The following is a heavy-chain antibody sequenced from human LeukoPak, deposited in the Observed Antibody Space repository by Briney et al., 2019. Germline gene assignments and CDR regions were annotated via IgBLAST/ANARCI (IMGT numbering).Heavy chain of an antibody. CDR2: INWNGGST. J-gene: IGHJ4*02. CDR1: GFTFDDYG. CDR3: ARAGSYYPFDY. V-gene: IGHV3-20*04. Sequence: GGSLRLSCAASGFTFDDYGMSWVRQAPGKGLEWVSGINWNGGSTGYADSVKGRFTISRDNAKNSLYLQMNSLRAEDTAVYYCARAGSYYPFDYWGQGTLVTVSS. D-gene: IGHD3-10*01.